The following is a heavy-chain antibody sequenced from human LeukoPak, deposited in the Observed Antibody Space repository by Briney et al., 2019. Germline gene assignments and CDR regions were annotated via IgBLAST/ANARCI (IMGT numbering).Heavy chain of an antibody. CDR3: AGTYYDLSMDY. J-gene: IGHJ4*02. Sequence: SETLSLTCTVSGGSISSYYWSWIRQPPGKGLEWIGYIYYSGSTNYNPSLKSRVTISVDTSKNQFSLKLSSVTAADTAVYHCAGTYYDLSMDYWGQGTLVTVSS. CDR1: GGSISSYY. D-gene: IGHD3-3*01. CDR2: IYYSGST. V-gene: IGHV4-59*01.